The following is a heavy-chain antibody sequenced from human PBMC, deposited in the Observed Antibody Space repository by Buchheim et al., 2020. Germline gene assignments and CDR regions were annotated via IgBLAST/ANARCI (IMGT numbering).Heavy chain of an antibody. CDR1: GYTFTSYY. Sequence: QVQLVQSGAEVKKPGASVKVSCKASGYTFTSYYMHWVRQAPGQGLEWMGIINPSGGSTSYAQKFQGRLTMTRDTSTSTVYMELSSLRSEDTAVYYCATGWSGYYLLYDYGMDVWGQGTT. D-gene: IGHD3-3*01. CDR2: INPSGGST. V-gene: IGHV1-46*01. CDR3: ATGWSGYYLLYDYGMDV. J-gene: IGHJ6*02.